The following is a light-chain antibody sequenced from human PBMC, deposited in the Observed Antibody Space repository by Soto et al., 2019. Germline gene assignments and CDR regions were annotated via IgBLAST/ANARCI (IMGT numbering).Light chain of an antibody. Sequence: PGDRATLSCRASQSVSSSYLAWYQQKPGQAPRLLIYGASSRATGIPDRFSGSGSGTDFTLTISRLEPGDFAVYYCQQYVTSPPGTFGQGTKVEIK. V-gene: IGKV3-20*01. CDR2: GAS. J-gene: IGKJ1*01. CDR1: QSVSSSY. CDR3: QQYVTSPPGT.